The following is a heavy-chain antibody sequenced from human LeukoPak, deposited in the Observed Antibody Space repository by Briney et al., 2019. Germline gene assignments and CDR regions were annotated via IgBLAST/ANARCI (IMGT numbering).Heavy chain of an antibody. CDR3: ARMTAMIGTYMDV. CDR1: GFTFGDFI. D-gene: IGHD2-21*02. CDR2: IRSKDSGETV. V-gene: IGHV3-49*04. J-gene: IGHJ6*03. Sequence: PGGSLRLSCTTSGFTFGDFIMSWVRQAPGKGLEWVACIRSKDSGETVEYAASVKGRFTVSRDDSKSTAYLEMNSLKTEDTGMYYCARMTAMIGTYMDVWGKGTSVTISS.